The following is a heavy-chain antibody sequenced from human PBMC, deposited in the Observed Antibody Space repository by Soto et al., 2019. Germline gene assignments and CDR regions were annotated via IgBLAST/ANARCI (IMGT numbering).Heavy chain of an antibody. J-gene: IGHJ6*03. CDR2: IRCNGSNT. CDR1: GFTFSSYA. Sequence: PGGSLRLSCAASGFTFSSYAMSWVRQAPGKGLEWVAAIRCNGSNTYYADSVKGRFTISRDNSKNTLYLQMNSLRAEDTAVYYCARDPRFGVVISNYMDVWGKGTTVTVSS. CDR3: ARDPRFGVVISNYMDV. D-gene: IGHD3-3*01. V-gene: IGHV3-23*01.